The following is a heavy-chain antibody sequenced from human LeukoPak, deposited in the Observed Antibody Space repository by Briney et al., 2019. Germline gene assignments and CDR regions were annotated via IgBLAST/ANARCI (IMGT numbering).Heavy chain of an antibody. Sequence: PGGSLRLSCAASGFTFSSYAMHWVRQAPGKGLEWVAVISYDGSNKYCADSVKGRFTISRDIAKNTLYLQMNSLRAEDTGVYYCAKDHYWSIDYWGRGTLVTVSS. CDR1: GFTFSSYA. CDR2: ISYDGSNK. CDR3: AKDHYWSIDY. D-gene: IGHD3-3*01. V-gene: IGHV3-30*04. J-gene: IGHJ4*02.